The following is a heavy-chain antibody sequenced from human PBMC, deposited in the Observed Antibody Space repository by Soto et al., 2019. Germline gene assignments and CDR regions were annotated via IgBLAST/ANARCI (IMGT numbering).Heavy chain of an antibody. CDR3: AKDIGLRYFLLGSNAFDI. CDR2: ISWNSGSI. CDR1: GFTFDDYA. J-gene: IGHJ3*02. V-gene: IGHV3-9*01. Sequence: GGSLRLSCAASGFTFDDYAMHWVRQAPGKGLEWVSGISWNSGSIGYADSVKGRFTISRDNAKNSLYLQMNSLRAEDTALYYCAKDIGLRYFLLGSNAFDIWGQGTMVTVSS. D-gene: IGHD3-9*01.